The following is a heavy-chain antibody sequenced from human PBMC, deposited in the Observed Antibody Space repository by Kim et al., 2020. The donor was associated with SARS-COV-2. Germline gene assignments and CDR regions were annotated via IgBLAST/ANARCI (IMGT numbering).Heavy chain of an antibody. CDR2: LSSSSSTI. CDR3: ARDPGALYDILTGYRFDP. V-gene: IGHV3-48*02. CDR1: GFTFSAYS. D-gene: IGHD3-9*01. J-gene: IGHJ5*02. Sequence: GGSLRLSCAASGFTFSAYSMSWVRQAPGKGLEWVSYLSSSSSTIYYADSVKGRFTISRDNAKNSLYLQMNSLRDEDTAVYYCARDPGALYDILTGYRFDPWGQGTLVTVSS.